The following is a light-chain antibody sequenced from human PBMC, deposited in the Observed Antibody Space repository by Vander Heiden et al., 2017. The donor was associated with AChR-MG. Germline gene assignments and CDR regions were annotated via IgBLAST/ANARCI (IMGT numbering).Light chain of an antibody. CDR1: SCHLGEGYD. V-gene: IGLV1-40*01. CDR3: QSDDSSLSGVV. Sequence: QSVLPQPPSVSGAPGQRVTISCAWSSCHLGEGYDVHWYQQLPGTAPKLLIYGNRNRPAGVPDRFSGSKSGTSASMAITGLQAEDEADYYCQSDDSSLSGVVFGGGTKLTVL. CDR2: GNR. J-gene: IGLJ2*01.